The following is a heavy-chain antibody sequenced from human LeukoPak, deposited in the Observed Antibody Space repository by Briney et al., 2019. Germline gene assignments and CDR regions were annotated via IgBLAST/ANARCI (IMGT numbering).Heavy chain of an antibody. CDR2: IYYSGST. CDR3: ARLTWIQLWQARYYFDY. J-gene: IGHJ4*02. D-gene: IGHD5-18*01. V-gene: IGHV4-39*01. CDR1: GGSISGSSYY. Sequence: SETLSLTCTVSGGSISGSSYYWGWIRQPPGKGLEWIGSIYYSGSTYYNPSLKSRVTISVDTSKNQFSLKLSSVTAADTAVYYCARLTWIQLWQARYYFDYWGQGTLVTVSS.